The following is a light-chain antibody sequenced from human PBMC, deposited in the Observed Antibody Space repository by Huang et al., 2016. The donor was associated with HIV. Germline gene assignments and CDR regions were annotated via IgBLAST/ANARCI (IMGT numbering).Light chain of an antibody. CDR1: QSVSSN. Sequence: EIVMTQSPATLSVSPGERATLTCRASQSVSSNLAWYRQKPGQAPRLLIYGASTRATGIPARFSGSGSGTEFTLTISSLQSKDFAVYYCQQYNNWPPLITFGQGTRLEIK. CDR2: GAS. J-gene: IGKJ5*01. CDR3: QQYNNWPPLIT. V-gene: IGKV3-15*01.